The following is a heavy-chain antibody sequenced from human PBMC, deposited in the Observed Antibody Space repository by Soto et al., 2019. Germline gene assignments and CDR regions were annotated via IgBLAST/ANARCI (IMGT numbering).Heavy chain of an antibody. V-gene: IGHV3-23*01. CDR3: AKAREVTLVRVPSSY. CDR2: IGGSGDGT. CDR1: GFTFDGYA. Sequence: LRLSCAASGFTFDGYAMSWVRQAPGKGLQWVSTIGGSGDGTYYADSVKGRFTISRDNSKNTLYLQMNSLRAEDTAVYYCAKAREVTLVRVPSSYWGQGTLVTVSS. D-gene: IGHD3-10*01. J-gene: IGHJ4*02.